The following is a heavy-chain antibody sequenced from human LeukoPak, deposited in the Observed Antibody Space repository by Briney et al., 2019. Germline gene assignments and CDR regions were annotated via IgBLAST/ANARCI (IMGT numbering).Heavy chain of an antibody. CDR1: GFTVSSSY. D-gene: IGHD1-26*01. V-gene: IGHV3-53*01. CDR2: IYSGGST. Sequence: GGSLRLSCAASGFTVSSSYMSWVRQAPGKGLEWVSVIYSGGSTYYADSVKGRFTISRDNSKNTLYLQMNSLRAEDTAVYYCARDRVVGATEYYFDYWGQGTLVTVSS. CDR3: ARDRVVGATEYYFDY. J-gene: IGHJ4*02.